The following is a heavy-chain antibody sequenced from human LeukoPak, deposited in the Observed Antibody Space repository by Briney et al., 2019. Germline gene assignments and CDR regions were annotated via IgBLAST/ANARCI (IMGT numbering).Heavy chain of an antibody. J-gene: IGHJ5*02. CDR1: GFTFSNYW. V-gene: IGHV3-74*01. CDR2: IRNDGTST. D-gene: IGHD3-3*01. CDR3: ARARYDHRLPVDP. Sequence: GESLRLSCAASGFTFSNYWMHWVRQAPGKGLVWVSHIRNDGTSTSYADSVKGRFTISRDNAKNTLYLQMNSLRDDDTAVYYCARARYDHRLPVDPWGQGTLVTVSS.